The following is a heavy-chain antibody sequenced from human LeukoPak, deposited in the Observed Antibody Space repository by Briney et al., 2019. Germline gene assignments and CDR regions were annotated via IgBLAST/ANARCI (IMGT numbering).Heavy chain of an antibody. V-gene: IGHV1-18*01. CDR1: GYTFTSYG. D-gene: IGHD6-13*01. J-gene: IGHJ4*02. CDR2: ISAYNGNT. CDR3: ARHVRPIGSSWSQFSFDY. Sequence: ASVKVSCKASGYTFTSYGISWVRQAPGQGLEWMGWISAYNGNTNYAQKLQGRVTMTTDTSTSTAYMELRSLRSDDTAVYYCARHVRPIGSSWSQFSFDYWGQGTLVTVSS.